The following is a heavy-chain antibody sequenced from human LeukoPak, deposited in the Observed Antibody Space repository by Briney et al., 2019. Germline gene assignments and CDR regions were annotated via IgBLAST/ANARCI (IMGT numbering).Heavy chain of an antibody. CDR2: IYYSGST. CDR3: ARDYRSTIFGVVTRGWFDS. J-gene: IGHJ5*01. CDR1: GGSISSYY. Sequence: ASETLSLTCTVSGGSISSYYWSWIRQPPGKGLEWIGYIYYSGSTNYNPSLKSRVTISVDTSKNQFSLKLSSVTAADTAVYYCARDYRSTIFGVVTRGWFDSWGQGTLVTVSS. V-gene: IGHV4-59*12. D-gene: IGHD3-3*01.